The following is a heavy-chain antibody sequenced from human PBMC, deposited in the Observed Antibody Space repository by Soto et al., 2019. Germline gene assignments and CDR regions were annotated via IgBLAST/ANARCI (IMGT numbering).Heavy chain of an antibody. CDR1: GGTFSSYA. Sequence: SVKVSCKASGGTFSSYAISWVRQAPGQGLEWMGGIIPIFGTANYAQKFQGRVTITADESTSTAYMELSSLRSEDTAVYYCARVPSSGSYYDYWGQGTLVTAPQ. D-gene: IGHD1-26*01. V-gene: IGHV1-69*13. CDR2: IIPIFGTA. CDR3: ARVPSSGSYYDY. J-gene: IGHJ4*02.